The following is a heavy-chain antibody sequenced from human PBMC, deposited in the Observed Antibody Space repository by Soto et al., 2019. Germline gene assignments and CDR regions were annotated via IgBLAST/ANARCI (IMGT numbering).Heavy chain of an antibody. D-gene: IGHD2-2*01. Sequence: PGGSLRLSCAASGFTFSSYAMHWVRQSPGKGLEWVAVISYDGSNKYYADSVKGRFTISRDNSKNTLYLQMNSLRAEDTAVYYCARDRLIIVVPAAFYYYYGMDVWGQGTTVTVSS. J-gene: IGHJ6*02. CDR1: GFTFSSYA. V-gene: IGHV3-30-3*01. CDR2: ISYDGSNK. CDR3: ARDRLIIVVPAAFYYYYGMDV.